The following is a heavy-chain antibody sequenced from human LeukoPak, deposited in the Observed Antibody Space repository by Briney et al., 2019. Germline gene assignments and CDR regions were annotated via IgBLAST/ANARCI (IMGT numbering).Heavy chain of an antibody. V-gene: IGHV3-23*01. D-gene: IGHD3-10*01. Sequence: GGSLRLSCAASGFTFSSYAMSWVRQAPGKGLEWVSAISGSGGSTYYADSVKGRFTISRDNAKNSLYLQMNSLRAEDTAVYYCARPNAVRGVMPFDYWGQGTLVTVSS. J-gene: IGHJ4*02. CDR3: ARPNAVRGVMPFDY. CDR2: ISGSGGST. CDR1: GFTFSSYA.